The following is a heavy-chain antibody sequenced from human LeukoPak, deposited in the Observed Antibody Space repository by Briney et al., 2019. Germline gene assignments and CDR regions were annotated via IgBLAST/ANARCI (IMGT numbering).Heavy chain of an antibody. J-gene: IGHJ4*02. Sequence: SETLSLTCAVSGYSISSGYYWGWIRQPPGKGLEWIGSIYHSGSTYYNPSLKSRVTISVDTSKNEFSLNLKSVTAADTAVYYCARAGWIITSGIDYWGQGALVTVSS. CDR2: IYHSGST. V-gene: IGHV4-38-2*01. D-gene: IGHD3-10*01. CDR3: ARAGWIITSGIDY. CDR1: GYSISSGYY.